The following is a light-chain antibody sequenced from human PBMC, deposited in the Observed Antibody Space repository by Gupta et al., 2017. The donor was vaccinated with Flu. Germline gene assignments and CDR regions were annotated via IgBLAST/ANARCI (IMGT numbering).Light chain of an antibody. CDR2: QDT. J-gene: IGLJ2*01. Sequence: SYELTQPPSVSVSPGQTASINCSGDKLGDKYASWYQQKPGQSPVLVIYQDTGRPSGIPERFSGSNSGNTATLTISGTQAMDEADYYCQAWDSDTAAVVFGGGTKLTVL. CDR3: QAWDSDTAAVV. CDR1: KLGDKY. V-gene: IGLV3-1*01.